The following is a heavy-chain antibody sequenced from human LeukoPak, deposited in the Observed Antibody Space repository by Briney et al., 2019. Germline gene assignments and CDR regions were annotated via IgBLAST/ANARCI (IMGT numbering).Heavy chain of an antibody. CDR2: ISAYNGNT. CDR1: GYTFTSYG. D-gene: IGHD3-10*01. J-gene: IGHJ6*03. V-gene: IGHV1-18*01. Sequence: ASVKVSCKASGYTFTSYGISWVRQAAGQGREWIGWISAYNGNTNYAQKLQGRVTMTTDTSTSTAYMELRSLRSDDPAVYYCARGLRRYYYGSGSQYSYYMDVWGKGTTVTISS. CDR3: ARGLRRYYYGSGSQYSYYMDV.